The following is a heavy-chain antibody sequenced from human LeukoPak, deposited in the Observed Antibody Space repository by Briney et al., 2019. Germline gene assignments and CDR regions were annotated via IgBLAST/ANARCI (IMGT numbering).Heavy chain of an antibody. J-gene: IGHJ4*01. V-gene: IGHV4-34*01. CDR2: IDHSGTT. CDR1: DGSFNGYY. D-gene: IGHD3-22*01. Sequence: KPSETLSLTCAVYDGSFNGYYWSWIRQPPGKGLEWLGEIDHSGTTNYNPSLASRVTISVDPSQNQFSLNLNSVTAADTAVYYCASVTQGYYDDSGFFDYWGQGTLVTVSS. CDR3: ASVTQGYYDDSGFFDY.